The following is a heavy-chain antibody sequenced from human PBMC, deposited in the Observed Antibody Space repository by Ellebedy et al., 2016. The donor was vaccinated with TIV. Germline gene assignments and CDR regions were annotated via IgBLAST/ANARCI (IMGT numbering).Heavy chain of an antibody. J-gene: IGHJ3*02. CDR3: MIVVAATEGAFDI. CDR1: GYSFTSYW. V-gene: IGHV5-51*01. CDR2: IYPGDSDT. D-gene: IGHD2-15*01. Sequence: GESLKISXKGSGYSFTSYWIGWVRQMPGKGLEWMGIIYPGDSDTRYSPSFQGQVTISADKSISTAYLQWSSLKASDTAMYYCMIVVAATEGAFDIWGQGTMVTVSS.